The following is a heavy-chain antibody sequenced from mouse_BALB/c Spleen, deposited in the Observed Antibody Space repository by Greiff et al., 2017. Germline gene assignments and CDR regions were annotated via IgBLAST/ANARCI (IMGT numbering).Heavy chain of an antibody. J-gene: IGHJ1*01. CDR3: AGGSDSSKGYFDV. Sequence: VLLQQSGPGLVAPSQSLSITCTVSGFSLTGYGVNWVRQPPGKGLEWLGMIWGDGSTDYNSALKSRLSISKDNSKSQVFLKMNSLQTDDTARYYCAGGSDSSKGYFDVWGAGTTVTVSS. V-gene: IGHV2-6-7*01. CDR2: IWGDGST. CDR1: GFSLTGYG. D-gene: IGHD1-1*01.